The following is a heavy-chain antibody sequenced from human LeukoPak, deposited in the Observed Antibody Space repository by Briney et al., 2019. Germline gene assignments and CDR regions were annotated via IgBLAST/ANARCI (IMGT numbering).Heavy chain of an antibody. Sequence: ASVKVSCKASGYTFTGYYMHWVRQAPGQGLEWMGWINPNSGGTNYAQKFQGWVTMTRDTSISTAYMELSRLRSDDTAVHYCARGDYGDLNWFDPWGQGTLVTVSS. CDR2: INPNSGGT. V-gene: IGHV1-2*04. CDR3: ARGDYGDLNWFDP. J-gene: IGHJ5*02. CDR1: GYTFTGYY. D-gene: IGHD4-17*01.